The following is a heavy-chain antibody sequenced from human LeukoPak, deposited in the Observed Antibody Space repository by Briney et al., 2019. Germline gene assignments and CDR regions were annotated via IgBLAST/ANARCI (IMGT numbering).Heavy chain of an antibody. CDR3: STGAF. CDR2: IKSKTDGGTT. J-gene: IGHJ4*02. V-gene: IGHV3-15*01. Sequence: GGSLRLSCAASEFTFSDDWMSWVRQAPGKGLEWVGRIKSKTDGGTTDYAAPVKGRFTTSSDDSKNLLYLQMKSLKTDDTGVYYCSTGAFWGQGTLVTVSS. CDR1: EFTFSDDW.